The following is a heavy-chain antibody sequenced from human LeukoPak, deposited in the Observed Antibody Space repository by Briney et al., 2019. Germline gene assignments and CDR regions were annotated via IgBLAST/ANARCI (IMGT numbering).Heavy chain of an antibody. V-gene: IGHV4-39*01. CDR1: GGSISSSSYY. CDR2: IYYSGST. J-gene: IGHJ4*02. CDR3: ASPAAGNVLLVY. D-gene: IGHD6-13*01. Sequence: SETLSLTCTVSGGSISSSSYYWGWIRQPPGKGLEWIGSIYYSGSTYYNPSLKSRVTISVGTSKNQFSLKLSSVTAADTAVYYCASPAAGNVLLVYWGQGTLVTVSS.